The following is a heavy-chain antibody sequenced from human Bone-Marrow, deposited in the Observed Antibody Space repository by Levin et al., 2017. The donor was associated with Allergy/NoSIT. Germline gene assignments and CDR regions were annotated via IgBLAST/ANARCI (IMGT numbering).Heavy chain of an antibody. CDR3: ARGTAAGEIDY. CDR2: NSAYTGNT. D-gene: IGHD6-13*01. V-gene: IGHV1-18*01. J-gene: IGHJ4*02. Sequence: GESLKISCKASGYSFSIYGFNWVRQAPGQGLEWLGWNSAYTGNTDYAQKFQGRVTMTTDTSTSTAYMDLRSLRSDDTAVYYCARGTAAGEIDYWGQGTLVTVSS. CDR1: GYSFSIYG.